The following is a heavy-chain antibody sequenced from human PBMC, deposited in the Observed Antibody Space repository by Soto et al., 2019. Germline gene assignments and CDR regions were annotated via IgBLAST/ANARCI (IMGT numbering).Heavy chain of an antibody. D-gene: IGHD1-26*01. CDR2: VFPLLAMV. V-gene: IGHV1-69*04. CDR1: GGDLRNSG. J-gene: IGHJ4*02. Sequence: QVHLVQSGAEMKKPGSSVKVSCKVSGGDLRNSGLSWVRQAPGQGLEWMGGVFPLLAMVDYSQKFQGRVTITADDSTNTAYMYLGSMRYEDTAVYYGAKEDGAGFKSWGQGTLVIVSP. CDR3: AKEDGAGFKS.